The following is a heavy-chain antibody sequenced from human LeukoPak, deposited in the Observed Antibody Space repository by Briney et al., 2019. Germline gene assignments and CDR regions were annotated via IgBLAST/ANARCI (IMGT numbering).Heavy chain of an antibody. CDR3: ARDYSYADY. D-gene: IGHD5-18*01. V-gene: IGHV3-53*01. CDR1: GFTVSSNY. Sequence: GGSLRLSCAASGFTVSSNYMSWVRQAPGKGLEWVSVIYSGGSTYYVDSVKGRFTISRDNPKNTVYLQMNSLRAEDTAVYYCARDYSYADYWGQGTLVTVSS. CDR2: IYSGGST. J-gene: IGHJ4*02.